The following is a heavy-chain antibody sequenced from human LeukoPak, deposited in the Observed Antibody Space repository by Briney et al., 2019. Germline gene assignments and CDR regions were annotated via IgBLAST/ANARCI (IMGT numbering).Heavy chain of an antibody. CDR1: EFTFSRYW. J-gene: IGHJ4*02. CDR3: ARDRADVGDY. Sequence: GGSLRLSCAVSEFTFSRYWMSWVRPAPGRGLDWVATIWYDGSNKYYTDSVKGRFTIARYNSKNTLYLQMDSLRAEDMAVYYCARDRADVGDYWGQGTLVTVSS. V-gene: IGHV3-33*08. CDR2: IWYDGSNK.